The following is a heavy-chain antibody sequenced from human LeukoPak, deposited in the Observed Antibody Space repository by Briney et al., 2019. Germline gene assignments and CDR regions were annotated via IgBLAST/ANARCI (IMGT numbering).Heavy chain of an antibody. CDR1: GFTFDDYG. CDR3: AKGQPRIAAAGTDY. D-gene: IGHD6-13*01. V-gene: IGHV3-20*04. CDR2: IDRNGDST. Sequence: GGSLRLSCAASGFTFDDYGMSWVRQAPGKGLEWVSGIDRNGDSTGYADSVKGRFTISRDNSKNTLYLQMNSLRAEDTAVYYCAKGQPRIAAAGTDYWGQETLVTVSS. J-gene: IGHJ4*02.